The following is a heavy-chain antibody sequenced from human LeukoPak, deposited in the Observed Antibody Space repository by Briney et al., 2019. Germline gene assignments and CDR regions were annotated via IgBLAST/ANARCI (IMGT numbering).Heavy chain of an antibody. Sequence: SETLSLTCAVYGGSFSGYYWSWIRQPPGKGLEWIGEINHSGSTNYNPSLKCRVTISVDTSKNQFSLKLSSVTAADTAVYYCAREREGYNWNYGLDYWGQGTLVTVSS. CDR1: GGSFSGYY. V-gene: IGHV4-34*01. D-gene: IGHD1-7*01. J-gene: IGHJ4*02. CDR2: INHSGST. CDR3: AREREGYNWNYGLDY.